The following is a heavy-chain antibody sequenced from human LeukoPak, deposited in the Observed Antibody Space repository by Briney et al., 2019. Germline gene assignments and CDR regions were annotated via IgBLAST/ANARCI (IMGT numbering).Heavy chain of an antibody. CDR1: GFTLSSYG. V-gene: IGHV3-30*02. CDR2: IRYDGSNK. J-gene: IGHJ4*02. CDR3: ASPYYYDSSGYYVFSIDY. D-gene: IGHD3-22*01. Sequence: GGSLRLSCAASGFTLSSYGMHWVRQAPGKGLEWVAFIRYDGSNKYYADSVKGRFTISRDNSKNTLYLQMNSLRAEDTAVYYCASPYYYDSSGYYVFSIDYWGQGTLVTVSS.